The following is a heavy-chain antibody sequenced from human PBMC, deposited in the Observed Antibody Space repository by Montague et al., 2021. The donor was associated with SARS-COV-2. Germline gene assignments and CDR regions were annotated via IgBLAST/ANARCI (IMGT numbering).Heavy chain of an antibody. CDR3: ARLGFVELWLNLGWFDP. Sequence: SETLSLTCSVSGDSIRSRGYYWGWIRQPPGKGLDWIVTVYYSGSTNYNPSLKSRVTMPVDTSKNRFSLELRSVTAAGTSVYYCARLGFVELWLNLGWFDPWGQGTLVTVSS. V-gene: IGHV4-39*01. CDR2: VYYSGST. CDR1: GDSIRSRGYY. D-gene: IGHD3-16*01. J-gene: IGHJ5*02.